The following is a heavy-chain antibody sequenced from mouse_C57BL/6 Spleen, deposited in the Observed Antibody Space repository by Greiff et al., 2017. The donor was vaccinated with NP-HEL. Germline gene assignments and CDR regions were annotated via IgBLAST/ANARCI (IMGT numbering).Heavy chain of an antibody. D-gene: IGHD2-4*01. V-gene: IGHV5-16*01. Sequence: EVKLVESEGGLVQPGSSMKLSCTASGFTFSDYYMAWVRQVPEKGLEWVANINYDGSSTYYLDSLKSRFIISRDNAKNILYLQMSSLKSEDTATYYCARYDYSYFDYWGQGTTLTVSS. J-gene: IGHJ2*01. CDR3: ARYDYSYFDY. CDR2: INYDGSST. CDR1: GFTFSDYY.